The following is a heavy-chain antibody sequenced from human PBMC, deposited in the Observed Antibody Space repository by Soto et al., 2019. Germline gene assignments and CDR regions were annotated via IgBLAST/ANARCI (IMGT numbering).Heavy chain of an antibody. CDR1: VGSFSNYG. J-gene: IGHJ6*02. D-gene: IGHD3-22*01. CDR2: IIPVFGTP. V-gene: IGHV1-69*12. Sequence: QVQVVQSGAEVKKPGSSVKVSCKASVGSFSNYGISWVRQAPGQGLEWMGGIIPVFGTPHYAQKFQDRVTITADESTSTVYMEVSSLTSEDTAVYYCARGDATKIIVTTYYGLDVWGQGTTVTVSS. CDR3: ARGDATKIIVTTYYGLDV.